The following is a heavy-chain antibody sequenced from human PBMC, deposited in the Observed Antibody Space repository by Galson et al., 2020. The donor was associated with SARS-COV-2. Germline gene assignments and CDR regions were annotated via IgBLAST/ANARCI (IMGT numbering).Heavy chain of an antibody. V-gene: IGHV4-61*01. CDR3: ARDMEQWEPNYYYGMDV. CDR2: IYYSGST. Sequence: SETLSLTCTVSGGSVSSGSYYWSWNRQPPGKGLEWIGYIYYSGSTNYNPSLKSRVTISVDTSKNQFSLKLSSVTAADTAVYYCARDMEQWEPNYYYGMDVWGQGTTVTVSS. D-gene: IGHD1-26*01. J-gene: IGHJ6*02. CDR1: GGSVSSGSYY.